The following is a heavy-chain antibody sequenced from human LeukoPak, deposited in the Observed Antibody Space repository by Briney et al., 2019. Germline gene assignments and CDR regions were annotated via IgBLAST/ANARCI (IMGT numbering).Heavy chain of an antibody. CDR2: IIPIFGTP. D-gene: IGHD1-1*01. CDR3: ARDLRNWTDVLYAFDI. Sequence: ASVKVSCKASGGTFSSYPISWVRQAPGQGLEWMGGIIPIFGTPNYAQKFQGRVTISTDESTSTAYMELSSPRSEDTAVYFCARDLRNWTDVLYAFDIWGQGTTVTVSS. V-gene: IGHV1-69*05. J-gene: IGHJ3*02. CDR1: GGTFSSYP.